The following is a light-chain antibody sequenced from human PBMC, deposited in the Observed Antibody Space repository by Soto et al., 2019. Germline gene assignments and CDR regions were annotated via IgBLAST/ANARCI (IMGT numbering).Light chain of an antibody. CDR2: GAS. CDR1: QSISNS. CDR3: KRYNNSPA. V-gene: IGKV3-11*01. Sequence: VLTHSPPTLSLSPVAIATLSIRASQSISNSLAWYQQKPGQAPMLLIAGASNRATGIPARFSGSGSGTDFTLTISGLQAEDVAVYYCKRYNNSPAFGQGTKVDIK. J-gene: IGKJ2*01.